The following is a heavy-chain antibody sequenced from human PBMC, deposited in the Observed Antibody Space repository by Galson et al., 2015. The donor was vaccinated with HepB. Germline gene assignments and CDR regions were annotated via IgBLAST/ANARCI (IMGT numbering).Heavy chain of an antibody. Sequence: SLRLSCAASGFTFDDSSMHWVRQAPGKGLEWVSLISWDGGSTYYADSVKGRFTISRDNSKNSLYLQMNSLRTEDTALYYCAKDTVGYSYGYFDYWGQGTLVTVSS. CDR1: GFTFDDSS. J-gene: IGHJ4*02. CDR3: AKDTVGYSYGYFDY. D-gene: IGHD5-18*01. V-gene: IGHV3-43*01. CDR2: ISWDGGST.